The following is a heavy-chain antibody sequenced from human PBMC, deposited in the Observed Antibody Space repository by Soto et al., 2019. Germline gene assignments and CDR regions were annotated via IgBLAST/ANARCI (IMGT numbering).Heavy chain of an antibody. V-gene: IGHV3-30*03. D-gene: IGHD3-10*01. J-gene: IGHJ4*02. CDR2: ISYDGSNK. Sequence: QVQLVESGGGVVQPGRSLRLSCAASGFTFSSYGMHWVRQAPGKGLVWVAVISYDGSNKYYADSVKGRFTISRDNSKNTLYLQMNSLRAEDTAVYYCARGYPMVRGVIPYYFDYWGQGTLVTVSS. CDR1: GFTFSSYG. CDR3: ARGYPMVRGVIPYYFDY.